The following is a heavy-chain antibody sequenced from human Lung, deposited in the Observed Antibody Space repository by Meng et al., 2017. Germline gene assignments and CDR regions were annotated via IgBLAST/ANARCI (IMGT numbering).Heavy chain of an antibody. CDR1: GGSFSDYY. D-gene: IGHD4-11*01. J-gene: IGHJ4*02. Sequence: QGQLQWWGAGLLKPSETLSLTCVVSGGSFSDYYWSWIRQPPGKGLEWIGEINHSGSTNYNPSLESRATISVDTSQNNLSLKLSSVTAADSAVYYCARGPTTMAHDFDYWGQGTLVTVSS. CDR2: INHSGST. CDR3: ARGPTTMAHDFDY. V-gene: IGHV4-34*01.